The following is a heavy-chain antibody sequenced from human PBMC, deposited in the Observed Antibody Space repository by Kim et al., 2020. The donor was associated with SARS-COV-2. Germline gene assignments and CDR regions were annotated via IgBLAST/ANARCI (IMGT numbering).Heavy chain of an antibody. Sequence: GGSLRLSCAASGFTFSSYEMNWVRQAPGKWLEWVSYISSSGSTIYYADSVKGRFTISRDNAKNSLYLQMNSLRAEDTAVYYCARGFRDIVVVPAAPGVLDYWGQGTLVTVSS. V-gene: IGHV3-48*03. D-gene: IGHD2-2*01. J-gene: IGHJ4*02. CDR1: GFTFSSYE. CDR2: ISSSGSTI. CDR3: ARGFRDIVVVPAAPGVLDY.